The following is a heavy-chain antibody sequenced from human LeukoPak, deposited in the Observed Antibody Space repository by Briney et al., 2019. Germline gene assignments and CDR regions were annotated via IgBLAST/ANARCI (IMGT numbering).Heavy chain of an antibody. CDR2: INHSGST. CDR3: ARGGCSGGSCYRCYFDY. CDR1: GGSISSSNYY. J-gene: IGHJ4*02. Sequence: SETLSLTCTVSGGSISSSNYYWGWIRQPPGKGLEWIGEINHSGSTNYNPSLKSRVTISVDTSKNQFSLKLSSVTAADTAVYYCARGGCSGGSCYRCYFDYWGQGTLVTVSS. V-gene: IGHV4-39*07. D-gene: IGHD2-15*01.